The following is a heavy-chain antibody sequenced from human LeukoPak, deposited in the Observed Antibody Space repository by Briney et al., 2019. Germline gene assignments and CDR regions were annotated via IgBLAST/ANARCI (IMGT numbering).Heavy chain of an antibody. J-gene: IGHJ6*03. CDR3: ARLMTRFVTIFGVVSIVPYYYMDV. CDR2: LNPSGGNT. Sequence: GASVKVSCKASGYTFTSYYMHWVRQAPGQGLEWMGILNPSGGNTGYAQKFQGRVTITRNTSISTAYMELSSLRSEDTAVYYCARLMTRFVTIFGVVSIVPYYYMDVWGKGTTVTVSS. D-gene: IGHD3-3*01. CDR1: GYTFTSYY. V-gene: IGHV1-46*01.